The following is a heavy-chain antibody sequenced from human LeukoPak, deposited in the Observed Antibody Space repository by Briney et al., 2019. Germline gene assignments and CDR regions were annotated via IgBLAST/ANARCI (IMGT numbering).Heavy chain of an antibody. D-gene: IGHD3-16*02. CDR3: ARESYDYVWGSYRYTQGWFDP. CDR1: GGSISSYY. CDR2: IFYSGTT. Sequence: SETLSLTCTVSGGSISSYYWSWIRQPAGKGLEWIGSIFYSGTTYYSSSLKSRVTISVDTSKNQFSLKLSSVTAADTAVYYCARESYDYVWGSYRYTQGWFDPWGQGTLVTVSS. J-gene: IGHJ5*02. V-gene: IGHV4-59*01.